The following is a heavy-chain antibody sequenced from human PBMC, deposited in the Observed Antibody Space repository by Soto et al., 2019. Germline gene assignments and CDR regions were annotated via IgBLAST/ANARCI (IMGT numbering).Heavy chain of an antibody. CDR1: GFTFSSYA. J-gene: IGHJ6*03. D-gene: IGHD3-3*01. CDR2: ISGSGGST. V-gene: IGHV3-23*01. CDR3: AKEGVDFWSGYYPPSYYYSYMEV. Sequence: GGSLRLSCAASGFTFSSYAMSWVRQAPGKGLEWVSAISGSGGSTYYADSVKGRFTISRDNSKNTLYLQINSLRAEDTAVYYWAKEGVDFWSGYYPPSYYYSYMEVGGKGTTVTAPS.